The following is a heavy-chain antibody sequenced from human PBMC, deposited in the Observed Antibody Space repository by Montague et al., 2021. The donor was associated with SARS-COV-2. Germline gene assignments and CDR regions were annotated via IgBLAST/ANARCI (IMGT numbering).Heavy chain of an antibody. D-gene: IGHD3-22*01. CDR3: ARVAELVVISVYYYDLDV. J-gene: IGHJ6*02. CDR1: GGSLSSFN. CDR2: INYSGST. Sequence: SETLSLTCTVSGGSLSSFNWSWIRQPPGKGLEYIGYINYSGSTNFSPSLNSRVSISLDTSKNQFSLNLRSVTPADTAVYYCARVAELVVISVYYYDLDVWGQGTTVTVSS. V-gene: IGHV4-59*01.